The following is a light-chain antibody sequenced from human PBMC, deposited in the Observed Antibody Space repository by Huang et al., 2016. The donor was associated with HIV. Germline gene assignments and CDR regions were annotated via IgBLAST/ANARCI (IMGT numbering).Light chain of an antibody. J-gene: IGKJ4*01. Sequence: DIQMTQSPSSLSASVRDSVTISCRASQDIRNSLAWYQQKPGKAPKLHLYAASRLERGVPSRFSGGGSGTYYTLTISGLQPEDCATYYCQQYYTPPLTFGGGTKVEIK. CDR1: QDIRNS. CDR3: QQYYTPPLT. CDR2: AAS. V-gene: IGKV1-NL1*01.